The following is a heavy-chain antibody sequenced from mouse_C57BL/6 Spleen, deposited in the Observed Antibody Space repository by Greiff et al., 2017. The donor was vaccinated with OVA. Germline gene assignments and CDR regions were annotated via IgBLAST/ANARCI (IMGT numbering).Heavy chain of an antibody. D-gene: IGHD6-1*01. Sequence: VQLQQSGPELVKPGASVKISCKASGYSFTSYYIHWVKQRPGQGLEWIGWIYPGRGNTKYNEKFKGKATLTADTSSSTSYMQLSSLTSEDSAVYYCARSLFPTNAMDYWGQGTSVTVSS. CDR1: GYSFTSYY. CDR3: ARSLFPTNAMDY. J-gene: IGHJ4*01. V-gene: IGHV1-66*01. CDR2: IYPGRGNT.